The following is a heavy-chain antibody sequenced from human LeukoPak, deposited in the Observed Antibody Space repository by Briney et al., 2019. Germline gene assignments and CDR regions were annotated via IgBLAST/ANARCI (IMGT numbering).Heavy chain of an antibody. D-gene: IGHD5-18*01. CDR3: AKDPADTRPRYYFDY. Sequence: GGSQRLSCAPSGFTFSSYAMSCVRQAPGKGLECVSAICGSGGSTYYADSVKGRFTISRDNSKNTLYLQMNSLRAEDTAVYYCAKDPADTRPRYYFDYWGQGTLVTVSS. J-gene: IGHJ4*02. V-gene: IGHV3-23*01. CDR2: ICGSGGST. CDR1: GFTFSSYA.